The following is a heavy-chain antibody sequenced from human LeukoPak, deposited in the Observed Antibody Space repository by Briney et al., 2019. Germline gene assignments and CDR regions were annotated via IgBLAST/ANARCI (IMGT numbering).Heavy chain of an antibody. D-gene: IGHD6-13*01. CDR3: AKDISGSSWYYFDY. CDR1: GFTFDDYA. J-gene: IGHJ4*02. V-gene: IGHV3-9*01. CDR2: ISWNSGSI. Sequence: GRSLRLSCAASGFTFDDYAMHWVRQAPGKGLEWVSGISWNSGSISYADSVKGRFTISRDNAKNSLYLQMNSLRAEDTALYYCAKDISGSSWYYFDYWGQGTLVTVSS.